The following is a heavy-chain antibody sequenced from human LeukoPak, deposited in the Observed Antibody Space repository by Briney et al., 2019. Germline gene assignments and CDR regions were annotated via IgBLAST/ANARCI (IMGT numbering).Heavy chain of an antibody. CDR1: EFSVSSNY. J-gene: IGHJ6*02. D-gene: IGHD3-10*01. CDR3: AKDMGSGSPRDYGMDV. Sequence: GGSLRLSCAASEFSVSSNYMTWVRQAPGKGLECVSIIYSGGTTYYADSVRGRFTISRDNSKNTLYLQMNSLRAEDTAVYYCAKDMGSGSPRDYGMDVWGQGTTVTVSS. V-gene: IGHV3-66*01. CDR2: IYSGGTT.